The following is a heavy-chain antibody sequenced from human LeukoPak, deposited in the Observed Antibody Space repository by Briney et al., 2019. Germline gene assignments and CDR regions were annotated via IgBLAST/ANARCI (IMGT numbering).Heavy chain of an antibody. CDR1: GFSITDHH. CDR3: VRLVSTGSGWYHFDN. Sequence: GGSLRLSCAGAGFSITDHHMDWVRQAPGKGLEWIGRSATTKPNSCTTQYAASARGRFTISRDDSQNSLYLQLNTLKTEDTAVYYCVRLVSTGSGWYHFDNWGLGTLVTVSS. J-gene: IGHJ4*02. CDR2: SATTKPNSCTT. D-gene: IGHD6-13*01. V-gene: IGHV3-72*01.